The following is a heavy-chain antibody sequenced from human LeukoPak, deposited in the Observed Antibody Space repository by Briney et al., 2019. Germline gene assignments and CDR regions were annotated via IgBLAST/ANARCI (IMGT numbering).Heavy chain of an antibody. D-gene: IGHD1-26*01. CDR2: TYNSGST. J-gene: IGHJ4*02. V-gene: IGHV4-59*01. CDR3: ARDRGEGRERPLDY. CDR1: GGSISTYD. Sequence: SETLSLTCTVSGGSISTYDWSWIRQPPGKGLEWIGYTYNSGSTNYNPSLKSRVTISVDTSKNHFSLRLTSVTAADTAMYYCARDRGEGRERPLDYWGRGTLVTVSS.